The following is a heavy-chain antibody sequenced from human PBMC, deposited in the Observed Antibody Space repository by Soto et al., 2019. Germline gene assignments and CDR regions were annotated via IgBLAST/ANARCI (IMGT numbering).Heavy chain of an antibody. CDR3: ATIIAAAGANWFDP. CDR2: FDPEDGET. J-gene: IGHJ5*02. D-gene: IGHD6-13*01. CDR1: GYTLTELS. Sequence: ASVKVSCKVSGYTLTELSMHWVRQALGKGLEWMGGFDPEDGETIYAQKFQGRVTVTEDTSTDTAYMELSSLRSEDTAVYYCATIIAAAGANWFDPWGQGTLVTVPQ. V-gene: IGHV1-24*01.